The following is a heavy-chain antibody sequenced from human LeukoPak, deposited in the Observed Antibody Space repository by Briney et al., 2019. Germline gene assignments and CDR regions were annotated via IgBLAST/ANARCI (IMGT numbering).Heavy chain of an antibody. CDR3: ARQGSGNYLAPVNY. CDR2: IYYSGST. CDR1: GGSISSNNYY. D-gene: IGHD1-26*01. Sequence: SETLSLTCTVSGGSISSNNYYWGWIRQPPGKGLEWIGTIYYSGSTYYNPSLKSRVTISVDTSKNQFSLKLSSVTAADTAVYYCARQGSGNYLAPVNYWGQGTLVTVSS. J-gene: IGHJ4*02. V-gene: IGHV4-39*01.